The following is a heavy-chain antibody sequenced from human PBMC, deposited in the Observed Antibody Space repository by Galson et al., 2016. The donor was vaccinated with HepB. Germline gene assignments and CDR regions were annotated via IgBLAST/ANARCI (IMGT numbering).Heavy chain of an antibody. Sequence: SLRLSCAASGFTFSSYAMHWVRQAPGKGLEWVANIKQDGSQKNYVDSVKGRFTISRDNAKNSLYLQMNSLRADDTAVYYCARGRTYDSNAFDTWGQGTMVTVSS. CDR2: IKQDGSQK. CDR3: ARGRTYDSNAFDT. J-gene: IGHJ3*02. D-gene: IGHD3-9*01. CDR1: GFTFSSYA. V-gene: IGHV3-7*01.